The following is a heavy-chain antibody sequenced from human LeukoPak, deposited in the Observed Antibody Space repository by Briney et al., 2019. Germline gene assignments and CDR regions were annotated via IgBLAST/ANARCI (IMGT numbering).Heavy chain of an antibody. V-gene: IGHV3-21*01. Sequence: GGSLRLSCAASGFTFSSYSMNWVPQAPGKGLEWASSISSSSSYIYYADSVKGRFTISRDNAKNSLYLQMNSLRAEDTAVYYCARDRSRYSSNWVLYYFDYWGQGTLVTVSS. CDR3: ARDRSRYSSNWVLYYFDY. J-gene: IGHJ4*02. CDR2: ISSSSSYI. CDR1: GFTFSSYS. D-gene: IGHD6-13*01.